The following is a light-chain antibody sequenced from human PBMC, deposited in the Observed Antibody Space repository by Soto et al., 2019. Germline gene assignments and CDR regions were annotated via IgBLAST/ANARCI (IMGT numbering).Light chain of an antibody. J-gene: IGKJ1*01. Sequence: AIQMTQSPSSLSAPVGDRVTITCRASQGIRDAVAWYQQKQGKAPKVLIYDASSLSSGVPSRFSGSRSGTDFTLTISSLQPEDFATYYCLQDHSYPWTFGQGTKVEVK. CDR3: LQDHSYPWT. CDR2: DAS. V-gene: IGKV1-6*01. CDR1: QGIRDA.